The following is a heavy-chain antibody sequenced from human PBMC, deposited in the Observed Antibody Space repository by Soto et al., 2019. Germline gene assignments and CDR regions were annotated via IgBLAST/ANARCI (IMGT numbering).Heavy chain of an antibody. J-gene: IGHJ4*02. V-gene: IGHV5-51*01. CDR1: GYTFTSQW. CDR3: ARLTDGYPGY. Sequence: GESLKISCKGSGYTFTSQWIGWVRQMPGKGLKWMGIIFPGDSDTRYSPSFQGQVTISADSSISTAYLQWSRLKASDTAMYYCARLTDGYPGYWGQGSLVTVSS. CDR2: IFPGDSDT. D-gene: IGHD5-12*01.